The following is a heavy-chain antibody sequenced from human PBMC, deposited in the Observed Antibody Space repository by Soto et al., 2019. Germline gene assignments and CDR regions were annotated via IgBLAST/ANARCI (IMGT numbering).Heavy chain of an antibody. D-gene: IGHD2-2*01. J-gene: IGHJ6*02. V-gene: IGHV1-8*01. CDR2: MNPNSGTT. CDR1: GYSFISTD. Sequence: QVQMVQSGAEVKKPGASVKVSFRTSGYSFISTDLNWVRQATGQGLEWMGWMNPNSGTTGYAQKSQGRVTMTGNNSESRAYIELSSLTSEDTAVYYCARAQHGVRISYLNGRDGWGQGTTVTVAS. CDR3: ARAQHGVRISYLNGRDG.